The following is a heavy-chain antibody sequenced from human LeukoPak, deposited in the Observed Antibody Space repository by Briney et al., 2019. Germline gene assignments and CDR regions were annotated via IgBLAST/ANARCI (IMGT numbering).Heavy chain of an antibody. V-gene: IGHV4-4*07. Sequence: SETLSLTCTVSGGSIIDYYWNWIRQSAGKGLEYIGRISGGGATSYNPSLQSRITMSVDTSKNQFSLHLTSVTAADTAIYYCAGEILVPGVNLVNWFDSWGQGFLVTVSS. J-gene: IGHJ5*01. CDR2: ISGGGAT. CDR3: AGEILVPGVNLVNWFDS. CDR1: GGSIIDYY. D-gene: IGHD3-10*01.